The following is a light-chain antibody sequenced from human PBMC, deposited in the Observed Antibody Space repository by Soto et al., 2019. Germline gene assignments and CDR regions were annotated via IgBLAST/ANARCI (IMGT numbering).Light chain of an antibody. CDR2: AAS. Sequence: DIQMTQTPSSLSASVGDRVAITCRASQSASTYLNWYQQKPGNAPKLLIFAASTLQSGVPSRFSGSGSGTDFTLTISSLQPEDFATYYCQQSYTTPYTFGQGTKLEIK. CDR1: QSASTY. V-gene: IGKV1-39*01. CDR3: QQSYTTPYT. J-gene: IGKJ2*01.